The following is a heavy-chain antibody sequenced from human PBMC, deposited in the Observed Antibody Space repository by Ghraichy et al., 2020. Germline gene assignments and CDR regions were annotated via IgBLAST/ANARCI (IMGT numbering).Heavy chain of an antibody. D-gene: IGHD2-15*01. CDR2: ISSSSSYI. CDR1: GFTFSSYS. J-gene: IGHJ5*02. Sequence: GALRLSCAASGFTFSSYSMNWVRQAPGKGLEWVSSISSSSSYIYYADSVKGRFTISRDNAKNSLYLQMNSLRAEDTAVYYCARAGLGYCSGGSCYWFDPWGQGTLVTVSS. CDR3: ARAGLGYCSGGSCYWFDP. V-gene: IGHV3-21*01.